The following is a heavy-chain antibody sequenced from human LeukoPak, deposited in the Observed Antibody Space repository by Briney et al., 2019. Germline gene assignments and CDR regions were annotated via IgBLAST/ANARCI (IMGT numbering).Heavy chain of an antibody. CDR2: IVVGSGNT. D-gene: IGHD4-23*01. V-gene: IGHV1-58*02. CDR3: TEFNSGFNY. Sequence: EASVKVSCKASGSTFTSSAMQWVRQARGQRLEWIGWIVVGSGNTNYAQKFQERVTITRDMSTSTAYMELSSLRSEDTAVYYCTEFNSGFNYWGQGTLVTVAS. CDR1: GSTFTSSA. J-gene: IGHJ4*02.